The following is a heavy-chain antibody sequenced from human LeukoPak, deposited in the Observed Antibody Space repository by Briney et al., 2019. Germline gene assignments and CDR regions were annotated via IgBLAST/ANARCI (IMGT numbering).Heavy chain of an antibody. D-gene: IGHD5-12*01. CDR2: IYPSDSDT. CDR1: GSSFTNYW. Sequence: GESLKISCKGSGSSFTNYWIAWVRQMPGKGLEWMGIIYPSDSDTRYSPSFQGQVTISADESISTAYLQWSSLKASDTAMYYCARHRPGYSGGPYYFDYWGQGTLVTVSS. V-gene: IGHV5-51*01. J-gene: IGHJ4*02. CDR3: ARHRPGYSGGPYYFDY.